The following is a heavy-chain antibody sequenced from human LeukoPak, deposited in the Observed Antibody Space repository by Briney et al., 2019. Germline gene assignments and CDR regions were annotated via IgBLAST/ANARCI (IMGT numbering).Heavy chain of an antibody. CDR2: IYWDDDK. J-gene: IGHJ4*02. Sequence: TLSLTCTVSGGTIRSYYWNWIRQPPGKALEWLALIYWDDDKRYSPSLKSRLTITKDTSKNQVVLTMTNMDPVDTATYYCAQYSGYDSDYWGQGTLVTVSS. CDR3: AQYSGYDSDY. V-gene: IGHV2-5*08. D-gene: IGHD5-12*01. CDR1: GGTIRSYYW.